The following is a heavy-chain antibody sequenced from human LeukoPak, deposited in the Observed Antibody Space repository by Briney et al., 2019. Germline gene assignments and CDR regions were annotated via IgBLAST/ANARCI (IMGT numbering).Heavy chain of an antibody. D-gene: IGHD3-10*01. CDR2: ISSDGSST. J-gene: IGHJ4*02. Sequence: PGGSLRLSCAASGFTFSSYWMHWVRQAPGKGLVWVSRISSDGSSTSYADSVKGRFTISRDNAKNTLYLQMNSLRAEDTAVYYCARAEGSYYWGQGTLVTVSS. V-gene: IGHV3-74*01. CDR1: GFTFSSYW. CDR3: ARAEGSYY.